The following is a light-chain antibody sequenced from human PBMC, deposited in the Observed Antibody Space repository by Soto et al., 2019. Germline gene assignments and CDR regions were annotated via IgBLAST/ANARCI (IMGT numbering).Light chain of an antibody. V-gene: IGKV3D-15*01. CDR2: GAS. J-gene: IGKJ4*01. Sequence: DIVMTQSPATLSVSPGERATISCRASQSVNIYLAWYQQKPGQAPRLLIFGASSRATGIPARFSGSGSGTEFNLTISSLQSEDFAVYFCQQYDDWLRLTFGGGTKVEIK. CDR1: QSVNIY. CDR3: QQYDDWLRLT.